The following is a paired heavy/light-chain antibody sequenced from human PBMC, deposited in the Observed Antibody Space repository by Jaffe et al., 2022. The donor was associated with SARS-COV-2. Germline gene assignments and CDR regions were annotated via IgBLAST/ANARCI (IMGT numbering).Heavy chain of an antibody. CDR3: ARNGPGRTGFGP. CDR2: INHSGST. D-gene: IGHD2-8*01. V-gene: IGHV4-34*01. Sequence: QVQLQQWGAGLLKPSETLSLTCAVSGGSFSGSYWSWIRQPPGKGLEWIGEINHSGSTNYNPSLKSRFTISLDTSKNQFYLKLTSVTAADTAIYYCARNGPGRTGFGPWGQGTLVTVSS. CDR1: GGSFSGSY. J-gene: IGHJ5*02.
Light chain of an antibody. CDR2: LGS. Sequence: DIVMTQSPLSLPVTPGEPASISCRSNQSLLHGNGNNYLDWYLQKPGQSPQLLIYLGSNRASGVPDRFSGSGSGTDFTLKISRVEAEDVGIYYCMQDLQIPPYTFGQGTKLEIK. CDR1: QSLLHGNGNNY. V-gene: IGKV2-28*01. CDR3: MQDLQIPPYT. J-gene: IGKJ2*01.